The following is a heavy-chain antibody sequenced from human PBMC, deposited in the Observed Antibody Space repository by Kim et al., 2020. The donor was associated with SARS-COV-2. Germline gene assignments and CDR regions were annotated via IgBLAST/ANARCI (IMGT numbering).Heavy chain of an antibody. CDR1: GFTFSSYG. CDR3: AKVGEYDFWSDYWHLTAEENAFDI. Sequence: GGSLRLSCAASGFTFSSYGMHWVRQAPGKGLEWVAVISYDGSNKYYADSVKGRFTISRDNSKNTLYLQMNSLRAEDTAVYYCAKVGEYDFWSDYWHLTAEENAFDIWGQGTMVTVSS. V-gene: IGHV3-30*18. J-gene: IGHJ3*02. CDR2: ISYDGSNK. D-gene: IGHD3-3*01.